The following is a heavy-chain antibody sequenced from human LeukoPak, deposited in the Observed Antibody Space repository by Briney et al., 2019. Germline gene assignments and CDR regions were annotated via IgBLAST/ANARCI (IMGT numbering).Heavy chain of an antibody. CDR1: GYTFTSYG. CDR3: AREWMGTVTPHQNWFDP. CDR2: ISAYNGNT. D-gene: IGHD4-17*01. V-gene: IGHV1-18*01. J-gene: IGHJ5*02. Sequence: RASVKVSCTASGYTFTSYGISWVRQAPGQGLEWMGWISAYNGNTNYAQKLQGRVTMTTDTSTSTAYMELSRLRSDDTAVYYCAREWMGTVTPHQNWFDPWGQGTLVTVSS.